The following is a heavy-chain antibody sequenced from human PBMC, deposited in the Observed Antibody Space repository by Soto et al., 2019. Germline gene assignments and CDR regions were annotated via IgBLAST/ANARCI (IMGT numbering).Heavy chain of an antibody. J-gene: IGHJ4*02. CDR1: GGTFSSYA. CDR2: IIPIFGTA. Sequence: SVKVSCKASGGTFSSYAISWVRQAPGQGLEWMGGIIPIFGTANYAQKFQGRVTITADESTSTAYMELSSLRSEDTAVYYCARGVPLYDILTGYYSGHFDYWGQGTLVTVSS. D-gene: IGHD3-9*01. V-gene: IGHV1-69*13. CDR3: ARGVPLYDILTGYYSGHFDY.